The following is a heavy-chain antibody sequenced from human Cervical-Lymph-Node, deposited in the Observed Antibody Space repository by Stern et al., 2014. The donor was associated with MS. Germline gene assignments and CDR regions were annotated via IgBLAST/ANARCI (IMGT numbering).Heavy chain of an antibody. CDR1: GYTFTGHN. Sequence: QDQLVQSGAEVKKPGASVKVSCKASGYTFTGHNMHWVRQAPGQGLEWMGWINLNSGATNYAQKFQGWVTMTRDTSISSADMELNRLTSDDTAVYFCAREGCSGGTCYLDYWGQGTLVTVSS. D-gene: IGHD2-15*01. CDR3: AREGCSGGTCYLDY. CDR2: INLNSGAT. V-gene: IGHV1-2*04. J-gene: IGHJ4*02.